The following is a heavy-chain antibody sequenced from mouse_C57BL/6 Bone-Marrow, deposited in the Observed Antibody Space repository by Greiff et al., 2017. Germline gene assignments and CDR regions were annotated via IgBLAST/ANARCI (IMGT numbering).Heavy chain of an antibody. V-gene: IGHV1-81*01. CDR3: ATSPWYFDV. J-gene: IGHJ1*03. CDR1: GYTFPSYG. Sequence: QVQLQQSGAELARPGASVKLSCKASGYTFPSYGISWVKLRTGQGLEGIGEIYPRSGNTYYNEKFKGKATLTADKSSSTAYMELRSLTSEDSAVYFCATSPWYFDVWGTGTTVTVSS. CDR2: IYPRSGNT.